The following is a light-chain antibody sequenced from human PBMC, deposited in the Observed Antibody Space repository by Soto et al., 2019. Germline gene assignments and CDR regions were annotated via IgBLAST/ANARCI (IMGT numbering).Light chain of an antibody. CDR3: QQYGCSPFT. V-gene: IGKV3-20*01. CDR1: QSFSTSY. CDR2: NTF. Sequence: EIVLTQSPGTLSLSPGERATLSCRASQSFSTSYLAWYQHKPGQAPRLLIYNTFTRATGIPDRFSGSGSGTDFPLTISSRKPEDFAVYYCQQYGCSPFTFGPGTKVDIK. J-gene: IGKJ3*01.